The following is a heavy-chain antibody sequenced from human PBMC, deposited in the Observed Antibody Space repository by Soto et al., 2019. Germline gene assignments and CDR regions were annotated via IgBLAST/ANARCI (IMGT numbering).Heavy chain of an antibody. V-gene: IGHV1-18*01. Sequence: GASVKVSCKASGGTFSSYAISWVRQAPGQGLEWMGGIIPIFGNTNYAQKLQGRVTMTTDTSTSTAYMELRSLRSDDTAVYYCARDAAVGLFDYWGQGTLVTVSS. CDR1: GGTFSSYA. D-gene: IGHD1-26*01. J-gene: IGHJ4*02. CDR3: ARDAAVGLFDY. CDR2: IIPIFGNT.